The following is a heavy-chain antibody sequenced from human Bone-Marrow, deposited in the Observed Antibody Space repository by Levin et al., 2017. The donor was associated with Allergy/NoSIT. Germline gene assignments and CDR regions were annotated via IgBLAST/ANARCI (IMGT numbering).Heavy chain of an antibody. CDR3: AREGSVTRMRSFDF. D-gene: IGHD2-21*02. J-gene: IGHJ4*02. V-gene: IGHV3-33*08. CDR2: KWSDGTTT. CDR1: GFTFSRYS. Sequence: PGGSLRLSCAASGFTFSRYSMHWVRQAPGKGLEWVAVKWSDGTTTYYADSVKGRFTISRDNPENTLYLQMDSLRPEDTAIYYCAREGSVTRMRSFDFWGQGILVTVSS.